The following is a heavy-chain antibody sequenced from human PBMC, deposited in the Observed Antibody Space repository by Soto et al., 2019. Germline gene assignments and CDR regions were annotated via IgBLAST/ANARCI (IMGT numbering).Heavy chain of an antibody. Sequence: EVQLLESGGGLVQPGGSLRLSCAASGFTFSNYAMSWVRQAPGKGLEWFSAISGSGGSTYYADSVKGCIITSSDTYKTTLYLQRNSLRAENTAVYCGEVAATSWYYYYSMDVWGQGTTVTVSS. CDR3: EVAATSWYYYYSMDV. CDR2: ISGSGGST. D-gene: IGHD2-15*01. CDR1: GFTFSNYA. J-gene: IGHJ6*02. V-gene: IGHV3-23*01.